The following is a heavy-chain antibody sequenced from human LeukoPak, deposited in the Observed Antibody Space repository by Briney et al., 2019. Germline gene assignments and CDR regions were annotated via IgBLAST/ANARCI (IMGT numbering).Heavy chain of an antibody. V-gene: IGHV4-39*01. J-gene: IGHJ5*02. CDR2: IYYSGST. CDR1: GGSISSSSYY. CDR3: ARVLRSYNWFDP. Sequence: SETLSLSCTVSGGSISSSSYYWGWIRQPPGKGLEWIGSIYYSGSTYHNPSLKSRVSISVDTSKNQFSLKLSSVTAADTAVYYCARVLRSYNWFDPWGQGTLVTVSS. D-gene: IGHD4-17*01.